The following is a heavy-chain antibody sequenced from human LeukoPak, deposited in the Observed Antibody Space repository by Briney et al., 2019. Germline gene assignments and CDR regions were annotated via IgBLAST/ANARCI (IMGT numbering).Heavy chain of an antibody. J-gene: IGHJ3*02. D-gene: IGHD2-21*02. CDR1: GGSISSGGYY. CDR3: ARWFVVMTGADFDAFDI. CDR2: IYYSGST. Sequence: SETLSLTCTVSGGSISSGGYYWSWIRQHPGKGLEWIGYIYYSGSTYYNPSLKSRVTISVDTSKNQFSLKLSSVTAADTAVYYCARWFVVMTGADFDAFDIWGQGTMVTVSS. V-gene: IGHV4-31*03.